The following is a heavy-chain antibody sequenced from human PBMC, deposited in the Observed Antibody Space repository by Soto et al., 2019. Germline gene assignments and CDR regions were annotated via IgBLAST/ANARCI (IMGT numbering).Heavy chain of an antibody. CDR1: GYSFTSYW. D-gene: IGHD2-2*01. V-gene: IGHV5-10-1*01. CDR3: ARAGHLVGPHDY. Sequence: VESLNISCEGSGYSFTSYWIIWVLQMPGKGLEWMGRIDPSDSYTNYSPSFQGHVTISADKSISTAYLQWSSLKASDTAMYYCARAGHLVGPHDYWGQGTLVTVS. CDR2: IDPSDSYT. J-gene: IGHJ4*02.